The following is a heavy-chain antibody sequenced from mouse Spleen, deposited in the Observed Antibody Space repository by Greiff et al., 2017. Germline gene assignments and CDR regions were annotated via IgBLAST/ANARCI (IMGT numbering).Heavy chain of an antibody. V-gene: IGHV5-12*01. CDR1: GFTFSDYY. D-gene: IGHD2-14*01. J-gene: IGHJ4*01. CDR2: ISTGGGNT. Sequence: DVMLVESGGGLVQPGGSLKLSCAASGFTFSDYYMYWVRQTPEKRLVWVAYISTGGGNTYYPDTVKGRFTISRDNAKNTLYLQMSRLKSEDTAMYYCASAYYRNGYAMDYWGQGTSVTVSS. CDR3: ASAYYRNGYAMDY.